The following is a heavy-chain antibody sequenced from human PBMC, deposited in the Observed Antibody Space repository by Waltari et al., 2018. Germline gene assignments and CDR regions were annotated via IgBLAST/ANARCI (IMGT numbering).Heavy chain of an antibody. J-gene: IGHJ4*02. CDR2: ISYDGSSK. D-gene: IGHD5-12*01. CDR3: ASPKAVVATFWDGPFDY. Sequence: QVQLVESGGGVVQPGRSLRLSCAASGFTFSSYGMHWVRQAPGKGLEWVAVISYDGSSKYYADSVKCRFTISRDNSKNTLYLQMNSLRAEDTAVYYCASPKAVVATFWDGPFDYWGQGTLVTVSS. CDR1: GFTFSSYG. V-gene: IGHV3-30*03.